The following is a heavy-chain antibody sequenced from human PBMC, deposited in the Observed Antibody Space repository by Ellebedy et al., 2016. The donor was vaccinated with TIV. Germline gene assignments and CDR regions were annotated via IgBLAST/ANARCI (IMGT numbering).Heavy chain of an antibody. CDR1: GYTFTSYG. CDR2: ISAYNGNT. J-gene: IGHJ4*02. CDR3: ARDQGDDYVWGSYLDY. Sequence: AASVKVSCKASGYTFTSYGISWVRQAPGQGLEWMAWISAYNGNTNYAQKLQGRVTMTTDTSTSTAYMELRSLRSDDTAVYYCARDQGDDYVWGSYLDYWGQGTLVTVSS. D-gene: IGHD3-16*02. V-gene: IGHV1-18*01.